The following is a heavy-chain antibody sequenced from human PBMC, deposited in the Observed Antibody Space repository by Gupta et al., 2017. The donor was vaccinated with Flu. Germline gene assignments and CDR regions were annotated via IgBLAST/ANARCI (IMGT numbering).Heavy chain of an antibody. CDR1: GFPFRPND. J-gene: IGHJ3*01. Sequence: EVQLVESGAGLLLPGGLRRPSCVASGFPFRPNDMTWVRQAPGKGLEWVSYISSGGTYIYYADSVKGRFTISRNDAKNSLYLQMSSLRAENTAVYFCERDLDCTKTNCFQDDALDLWGHGTMVTVSS. D-gene: IGHD2-8*01. CDR2: ISSGGTYI. V-gene: IGHV3-48*03. CDR3: ERDLDCTKTNCFQDDALDL.